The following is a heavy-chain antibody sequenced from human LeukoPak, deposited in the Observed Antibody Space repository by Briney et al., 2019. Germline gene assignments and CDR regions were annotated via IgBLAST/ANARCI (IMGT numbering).Heavy chain of an antibody. CDR3: ARHSHAVAMDV. V-gene: IGHV5-51*01. D-gene: IGHD4-23*01. CDR2: IYPGDSDT. Sequence: GEPLTIPGKASGYTFTVYTSGGVRQMPGKGLEWMGIIYPGDSDTRYSPSFQGQVTISADKSISTAYLQWSSLEASDTAMYYCARHSHAVAMDVWGQGTTVTVSS. J-gene: IGHJ6*02. CDR1: GYTFTVYT.